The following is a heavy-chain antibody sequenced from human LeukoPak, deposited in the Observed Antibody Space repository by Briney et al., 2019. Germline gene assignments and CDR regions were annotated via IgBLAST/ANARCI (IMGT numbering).Heavy chain of an antibody. CDR3: AVGPIAAAGTGDY. Sequence: GTSVTVSCKASGFTFTSSAVQWVRQARGQRLEWIGWIVVGSGNTNYAQKLQERVTITRDMSTSTAYMELSSLRSEDTAVYYCAVGPIAAAGTGDYWGQGTLVTVSS. CDR1: GFTFTSSA. CDR2: IVVGSGNT. V-gene: IGHV1-58*01. J-gene: IGHJ4*02. D-gene: IGHD6-13*01.